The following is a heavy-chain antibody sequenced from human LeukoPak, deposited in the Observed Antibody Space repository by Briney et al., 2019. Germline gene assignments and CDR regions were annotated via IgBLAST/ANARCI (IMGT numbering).Heavy chain of an antibody. CDR3: ARGNEYCSGGSCYAWFDP. Sequence: GGSLRLSCAASGFTFSSYEMNWVRQAPGKGLEWVSYISSSGTTIYYADSVKGRFTISRDNAKNSLYLQMNSLRAEDTAVYYCARGNEYCSGGSCYAWFDPWGQGTVVTVSS. CDR1: GFTFSSYE. CDR2: ISSSGTTI. J-gene: IGHJ5*02. D-gene: IGHD2-15*01. V-gene: IGHV3-48*03.